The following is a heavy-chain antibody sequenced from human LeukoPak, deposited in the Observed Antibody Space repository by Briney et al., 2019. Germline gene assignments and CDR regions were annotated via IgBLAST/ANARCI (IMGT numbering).Heavy chain of an antibody. CDR2: IYYSGST. J-gene: IGHJ5*02. Sequence: SETLSLTCAVSGGSISSGGYSWSWIRQPPGKGLEWIGYIYYSGSTYYNPSLKSRVTISLDTSKNQFSLKLSSVTAADTAVYYCARGPKIDPWGQGTLVTVSS. V-gene: IGHV4-30-2*05. CDR3: ARGPKIDP. CDR1: GGSISSGGYS.